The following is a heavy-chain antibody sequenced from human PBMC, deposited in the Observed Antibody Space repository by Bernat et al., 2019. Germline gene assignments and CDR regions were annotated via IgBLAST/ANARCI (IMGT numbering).Heavy chain of an antibody. CDR3: ARSYASGGYIDY. J-gene: IGHJ4*02. CDR2: ISSSSTYT. CDR1: GFTFSDYS. V-gene: IGHV3-11*06. Sequence: QVQLVESGGGLVKPGGSLRLSCAASGFTFSDYSMTWIRQAPGKGLEWVSYISSSSTYTNYADSVKGRFTISRDNAKNALYLQMNSLRAEDTAVYYCARSYASGGYIDYWGQGTRVTVSS. D-gene: IGHD3-16*01.